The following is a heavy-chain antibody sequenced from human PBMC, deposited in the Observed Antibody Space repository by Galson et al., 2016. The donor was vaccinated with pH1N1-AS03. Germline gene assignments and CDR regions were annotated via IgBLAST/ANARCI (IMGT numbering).Heavy chain of an antibody. CDR2: VHDGNGDA. D-gene: IGHD4-17*01. V-gene: IGHV1-3*01. Sequence: SVKVSCKASGYTFTSYDMHWIRQAPGQGRLWMGWVHDGNGDAKYSQKFQGRVTITSDTSASMAYMGLSSLRAEDTAVYYCARSDYGDYVDYWGQGTLVTVSS. J-gene: IGHJ4*02. CDR1: GYTFTSYD. CDR3: ARSDYGDYVDY.